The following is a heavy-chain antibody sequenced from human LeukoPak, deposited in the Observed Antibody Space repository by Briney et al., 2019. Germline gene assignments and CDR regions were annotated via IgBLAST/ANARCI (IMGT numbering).Heavy chain of an antibody. CDR3: ASDFGY. Sequence: GRSLRLSCSASGFTFSSYAMNWVRQAPGKGLEWVSTISGSGGSTYYADSVKGRFTISRDNSKNPLYLQMNSLRAEDTAVYYCASDFGYWGEGTVVSVSS. CDR1: GFTFSSYA. J-gene: IGHJ4*02. V-gene: IGHV3-23*01. CDR2: ISGSGGST.